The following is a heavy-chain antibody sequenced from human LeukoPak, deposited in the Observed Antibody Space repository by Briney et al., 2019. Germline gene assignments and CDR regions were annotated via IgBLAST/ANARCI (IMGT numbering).Heavy chain of an antibody. Sequence: PGGSLRLSCAASGFTFSSYWMHWVRQAPGKGLVWVSHINSDGSRTNFADSVKGRFTISRDNSKNTLYLQMNSLRAEDTAVYYCARETIQNDYGGNSVAFGVDYWGQGTLVTVSS. CDR2: INSDGSRT. D-gene: IGHD4-17*01. CDR1: GFTFSSYW. CDR3: ARETIQNDYGGNSVAFGVDY. J-gene: IGHJ4*02. V-gene: IGHV3-74*01.